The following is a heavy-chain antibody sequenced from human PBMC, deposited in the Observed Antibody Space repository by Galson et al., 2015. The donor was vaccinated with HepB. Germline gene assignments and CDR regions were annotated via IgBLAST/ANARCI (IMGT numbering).Heavy chain of an antibody. CDR1: GGTFSSYG. V-gene: IGHV1-18*04. CDR2: ISAYNGNT. J-gene: IGHJ4*02. CDR3: ARVYGDADY. Sequence: SAKVSCKASGGTFSSYGISWVRQAPGQGLEWMGWISAYNGNTNYAQKLQGRVTMTRDTSISTAYMELSSLKSEDTAVYYCARVYGDADYWGQGTLATVSS. D-gene: IGHD4-17*01.